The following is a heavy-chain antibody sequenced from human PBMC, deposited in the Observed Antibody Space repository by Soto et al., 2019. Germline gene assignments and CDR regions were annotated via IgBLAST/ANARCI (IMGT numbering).Heavy chain of an antibody. CDR1: GFTFNTYD. CDR2: INKASIYI. V-gene: IGHV3-21*01. D-gene: IGHD1-1*01. CDR3: ARRSMTTYHFFDH. J-gene: IGHJ4*02. Sequence: EVQLVESGGGLVQPGGSLRLSCAASGFTFNTYDMDWVRQAPGKGLEWVSSINKASIYIYYADSVRGRFTISRDNSKNALYLQMNSLRVEDTAAYYCARRSMTTYHFFDHWGQGTLVTVSS.